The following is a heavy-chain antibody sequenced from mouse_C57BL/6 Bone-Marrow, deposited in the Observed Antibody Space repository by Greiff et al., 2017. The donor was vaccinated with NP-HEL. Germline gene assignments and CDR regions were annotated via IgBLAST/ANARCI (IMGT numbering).Heavy chain of an antibody. V-gene: IGHV1-62-3*01. Sequence: QVQLQQSGAELVKPGASVKLSCKASGYTFTIYWMHWVKQRPGRGLEWIGRIAPNSGGTKYNEKFKSQATLTVDKPSSTAYMQLSSLTSEDAAVYYCASSRGSWFAYWGQGTLVTVSA. CDR2: IAPNSGGT. CDR1: GYTFTIYW. CDR3: ASSRGSWFAY. J-gene: IGHJ3*01.